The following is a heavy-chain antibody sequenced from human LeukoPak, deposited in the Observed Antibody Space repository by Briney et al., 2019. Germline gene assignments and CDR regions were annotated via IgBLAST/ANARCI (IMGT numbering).Heavy chain of an antibody. Sequence: PGGSLRLSCAVSGFTFSSYGIHWVGKAPGKGLEWVAVISYDGSNKYYADSVKGRFTISRDNSKNTLYLQMNSLIAEDTAVSYCAKAHYWVGYSNGYSGYYFDYWGQGTLVTVSS. D-gene: IGHD5-18*01. V-gene: IGHV3-30*18. CDR1: GFTFSSYG. J-gene: IGHJ4*02. CDR2: ISYDGSNK. CDR3: AKAHYWVGYSNGYSGYYFDY.